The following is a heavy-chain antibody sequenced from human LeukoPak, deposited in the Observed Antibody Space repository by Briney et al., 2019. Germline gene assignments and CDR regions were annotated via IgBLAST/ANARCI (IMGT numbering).Heavy chain of an antibody. J-gene: IGHJ4*02. CDR3: ARAGDYFDY. CDR2: INPSGGSP. CDR1: GYRFTIYF. Sequence: ASVTVSCTASGYRFTIYFVHWVRKAPGQGLEWMGVINPSGGSPSYAQKFQGRVTMTRDTSTSTLYMELSSLKSEDTAIYYCARAGDYFDYWGQGTLVTVSS. V-gene: IGHV1-46*01.